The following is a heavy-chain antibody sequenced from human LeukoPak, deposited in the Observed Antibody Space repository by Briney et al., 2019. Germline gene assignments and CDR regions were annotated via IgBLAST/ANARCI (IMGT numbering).Heavy chain of an antibody. CDR2: ISYDGSNK. D-gene: IGHD3-10*01. CDR1: GFTFSSYA. Sequence: PGGSLRLSCAASGFTFSSYAMHWVRQAPGKGLEWVAVISYDGSNKYYADSVKGRFTISRDNSKNTLYLQMNSLRAEDTAVYYCAKGPDLLWFGEFFDYWGQGTLVTVSS. J-gene: IGHJ4*02. CDR3: AKGPDLLWFGEFFDY. V-gene: IGHV3-30*04.